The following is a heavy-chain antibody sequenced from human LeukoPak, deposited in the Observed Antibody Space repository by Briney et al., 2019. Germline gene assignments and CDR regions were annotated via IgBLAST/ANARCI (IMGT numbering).Heavy chain of an antibody. D-gene: IGHD1-14*01. CDR2: IIPIFATA. Sequence: GGIIPIFATANYAQKFQGRVTITADESTSTAYMELSSLRSEDTAVYYCAREPDTFDAFDIWGQGTMVTVSS. J-gene: IGHJ3*02. V-gene: IGHV1-69*01. CDR3: AREPDTFDAFDI.